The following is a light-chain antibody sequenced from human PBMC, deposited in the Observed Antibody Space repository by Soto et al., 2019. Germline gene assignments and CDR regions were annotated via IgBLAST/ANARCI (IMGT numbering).Light chain of an antibody. CDR3: QQLSNWPPYT. J-gene: IGKJ2*01. CDR2: DAS. V-gene: IGKV3-11*01. Sequence: EIVLTQSPATLSLSPGERATLSCRASQSVSSYLAWSQQKPGQAPRLLIYDASNRATGIPARFSGSGSGTDCTLTIRSLEPADFAIYYCQQLSNWPPYTFGQWTKLAVK. CDR1: QSVSSY.